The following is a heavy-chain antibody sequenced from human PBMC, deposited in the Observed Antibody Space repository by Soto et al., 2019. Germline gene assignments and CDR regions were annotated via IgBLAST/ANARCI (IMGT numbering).Heavy chain of an antibody. CDR1: GGSVSSGSYY. V-gene: IGHV4-61*01. J-gene: IGHJ6*02. D-gene: IGHD3-3*01. CDR2: IYYSGST. CDR3: ARVPRNFGVVPYGMDV. Sequence: QVQLQESGPGLVKPSETLSLTCTVSGGSVSSGSYYWSWIRQPPGQGLEWMGYIYYSGSTNYNSSLKSRISISVDTSKNQFSLQLSSVTAADTAVYYCARVPRNFGVVPYGMDVWGQGTTVTVSS.